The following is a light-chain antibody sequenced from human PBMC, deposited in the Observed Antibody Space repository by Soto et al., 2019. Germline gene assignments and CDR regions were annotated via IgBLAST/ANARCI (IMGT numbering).Light chain of an antibody. CDR1: SSNIGAGYD. CDR2: GNS. J-gene: IGLJ2*01. Sequence: QSVLTQPPSVSGAPGQRVTISCTGSSSNIGAGYDVHWYQQLPGTAPKLLIYGNSNRPSGVPDRFSGSKSGTSASLAITGLQAEDEADYYCQSYDSSLSGVVFGGGPKLTVL. V-gene: IGLV1-40*01. CDR3: QSYDSSLSGVV.